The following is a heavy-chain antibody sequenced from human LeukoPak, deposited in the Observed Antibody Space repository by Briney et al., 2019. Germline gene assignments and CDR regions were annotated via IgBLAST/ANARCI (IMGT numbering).Heavy chain of an antibody. CDR2: IVVGSGST. CDR3: AARGLRGYSYGSAFDY. J-gene: IGHJ4*02. D-gene: IGHD5-18*01. Sequence: SVKVSCKASGFTFTSSAVQWVRQARGQRLEWIGWIVVGSGSTNYAQKFQERVTITRDMSTSTAYMELSSLRSEDTAVYYCAARGLRGYSYGSAFDYWGQGTLVTVSS. V-gene: IGHV1-58*01. CDR1: GFTFTSSA.